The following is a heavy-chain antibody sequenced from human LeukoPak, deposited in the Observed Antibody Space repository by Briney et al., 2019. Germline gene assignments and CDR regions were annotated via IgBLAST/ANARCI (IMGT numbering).Heavy chain of an antibody. J-gene: IGHJ4*02. V-gene: IGHV1-69*04. CDR1: GGTFSSYA. D-gene: IGHD3-10*01. Sequence: ASVKVSCKASGGTFSSYATSWVRQAPGQGLEWMGRIIPILGIANYAQKFQGRVTITADKSTSTAYMELSSLRSEDTAVYYCARVGGGSGSYYNVDADYWGQGTLVTVSS. CDR2: IIPILGIA. CDR3: ARVGGGSGSYYNVDADY.